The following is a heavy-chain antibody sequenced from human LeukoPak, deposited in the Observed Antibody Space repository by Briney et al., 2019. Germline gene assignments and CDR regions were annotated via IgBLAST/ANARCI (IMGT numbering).Heavy chain of an antibody. CDR2: INSEGSST. V-gene: IGHV3-74*01. CDR3: ARERDSYGSLDY. CDR1: GFTLSRYG. D-gene: IGHD5-18*01. Sequence: GGSLRLSCAASGFTLSRYGMNWVRQAPGKGLVWVSRINSEGSSTTYADSVKGRFTISRDNAKNTLILQMNSLRAEDTAVYYCARERDSYGSLDYWGQGTLVIVSS. J-gene: IGHJ4*02.